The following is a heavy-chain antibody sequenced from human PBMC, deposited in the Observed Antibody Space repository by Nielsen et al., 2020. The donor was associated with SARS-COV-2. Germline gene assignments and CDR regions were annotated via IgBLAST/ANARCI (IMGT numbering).Heavy chain of an antibody. D-gene: IGHD6-19*01. V-gene: IGHV2-70*11. J-gene: IGHJ5*02. CDR2: IDGDDDK. Sequence: PTLVTPTQTLTLTCTFSGFSLITPGMCVSWIRQPPGKALEWLARIDGDDDKHYSTSLRTRLTISKDTPKNQVVLTMANVDPMDTATYYCARLRRGYGSGWYQFDPWGHGTLVTVSS. CDR1: GFSLITPGMC. CDR3: ARLRRGYGSGWYQFDP.